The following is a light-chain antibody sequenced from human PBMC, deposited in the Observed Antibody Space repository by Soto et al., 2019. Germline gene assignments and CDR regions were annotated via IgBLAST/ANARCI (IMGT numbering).Light chain of an antibody. CDR3: SSYTAGYTLVL. Sequence: QSVLTQPASVSGSPGQSITISCPGTSSDVSASNYVSWYQQHPGKAPKLIIYDVTDRPSGVSNRFSGSKSGNTASLSISGLQAEDEADYFCSSYTAGYTLVLFGGGTKVTVL. V-gene: IGLV2-14*03. J-gene: IGLJ2*01. CDR1: SSDVSASNY. CDR2: DVT.